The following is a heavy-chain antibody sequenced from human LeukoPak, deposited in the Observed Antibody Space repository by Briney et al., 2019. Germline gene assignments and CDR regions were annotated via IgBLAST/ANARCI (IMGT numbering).Heavy chain of an antibody. CDR1: GGSISSGNW. CDR3: AREGDYDILTGYYFIDS. D-gene: IGHD3-9*01. J-gene: IGHJ4*02. V-gene: IGHV4-4*01. CDR2: IYHSGNT. Sequence: SGTLSLTCAVSGGSISSGNWWRWVRQPPGKGLEWIGEIYHSGNTNYNPSLKSRVTISVDWSKNHFSLKLSSVTAADTAVYCCAREGDYDILTGYYFIDSWGQGTLVTVSS.